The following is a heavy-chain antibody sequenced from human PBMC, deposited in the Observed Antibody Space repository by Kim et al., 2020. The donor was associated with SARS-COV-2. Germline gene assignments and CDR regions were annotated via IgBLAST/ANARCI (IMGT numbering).Heavy chain of an antibody. CDR2: IYHSGST. J-gene: IGHJ4*02. V-gene: IGHV4-4*02. CDR3: AREGLYRGVDFDC. Sequence: SETLSLTCAVSGGSISSNNWWSWVRQPPGKGLEWIGEIYHSGSTNYNPSLKSRITILVDKSKNQFSLNLNSVTAADTAVYYCAREGLYRGVDFDCWGQGTLVTVSS. CDR1: GGSISSNNW. D-gene: IGHD4-4*01.